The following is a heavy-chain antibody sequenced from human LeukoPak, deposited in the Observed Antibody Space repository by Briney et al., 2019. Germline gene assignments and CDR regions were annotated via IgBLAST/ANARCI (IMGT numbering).Heavy chain of an antibody. CDR2: IKQDGSEK. CDR1: GFTLSSYW. D-gene: IGHD3-22*01. V-gene: IGHV3-7*01. Sequence: GGSLRLSCAASGFTLSSYWMSWVRQAPGKGLEWVANIKQDGSEKYYVDSVKGRFTISRDNAKNSLYLQMNSLRGEDTAVYYCAREVGVISFFDYWGQGTLVTVSS. J-gene: IGHJ4*02. CDR3: AREVGVISFFDY.